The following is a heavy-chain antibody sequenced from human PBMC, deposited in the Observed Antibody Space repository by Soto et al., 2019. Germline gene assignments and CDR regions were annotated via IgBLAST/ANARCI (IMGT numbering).Heavy chain of an antibody. D-gene: IGHD5-18*01. CDR2: LYSSGTT. CDR3: ARDWSKFSYNYPYYYAMDA. CDR1: GFSVTNSY. J-gene: IGHJ6*02. V-gene: IGHV3-53*01. Sequence: GGSLRLSCTVSGFSVTNSYINWVRQAPGKGLEWVSILYSSGTTYYADSVRGRFTVSRDDSKNTLFLHMNSLRADDTAVYYCARDWSKFSYNYPYYYAMDAWGQGTTVTVSS.